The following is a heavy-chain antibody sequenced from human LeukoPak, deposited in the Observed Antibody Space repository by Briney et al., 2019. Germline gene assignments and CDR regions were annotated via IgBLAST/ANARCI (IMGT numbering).Heavy chain of an antibody. J-gene: IGHJ5*02. CDR3: ARGLQWLVEGWFDP. CDR1: GGSISSYC. Sequence: PSETLSLTCTVSGGSISSYCWSWIRQPPGKGLEWIGYIYYSGSTNYNPSLKSRVTIPVDTSKNQFSLKLSSVTAADTAVYYCARGLQWLVEGWFDPWGQGTLVTVSS. V-gene: IGHV4-59*01. CDR2: IYYSGST. D-gene: IGHD6-19*01.